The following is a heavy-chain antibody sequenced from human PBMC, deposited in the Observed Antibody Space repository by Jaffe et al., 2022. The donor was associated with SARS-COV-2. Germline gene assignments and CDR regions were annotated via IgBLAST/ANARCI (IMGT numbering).Heavy chain of an antibody. D-gene: IGHD3-3*01. Sequence: EVQLVESGGGLIQPGGSLRLSCAASGFTVSSNYMSWVRQAPGKGLEWVSVIYSGGSTYYADSVKGRFTISRDNSKNTLYLQMNSLRAEDTAVYYCARGFDNYDFWSGYYRDNYYYYGMDVWGQGTTVTVSS. CDR1: GFTVSSNY. CDR2: IYSGGST. CDR3: ARGFDNYDFWSGYYRDNYYYYGMDV. J-gene: IGHJ6*02. V-gene: IGHV3-53*01.